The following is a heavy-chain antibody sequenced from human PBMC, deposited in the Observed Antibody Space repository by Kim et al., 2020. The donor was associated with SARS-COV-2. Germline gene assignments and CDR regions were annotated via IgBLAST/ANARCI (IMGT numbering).Heavy chain of an antibody. V-gene: IGHV4-59*08. Sequence: SETLSLTCTVSGGSISSYYWSWIRQPPGKGLEWIGYIYYSGSMKYNPSLKSRVTISLDTSKNQFSMKLSSVNDADKAVYYCAIHSSPEVAGLGDLGYWG. CDR1: GGSISSYY. CDR2: IYYSGSM. CDR3: AIHSSPEVAGLGDLGY. J-gene: IGHJ4*01. D-gene: IGHD2-15*01.